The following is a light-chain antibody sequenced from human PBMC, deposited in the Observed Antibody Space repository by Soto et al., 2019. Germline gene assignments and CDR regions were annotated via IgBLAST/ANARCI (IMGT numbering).Light chain of an antibody. CDR3: LQDYDFPYT. J-gene: IGKJ2*01. CDR2: AAS. Sequence: AIQMTQSPPSLSASVGDRVIITCRASQDIRVDVGWLQQRPGHAPNLLIYAASTLHTGVPSTGTGSGSGADFTLTLDDLQPEDVAPYFCLQDYDFPYTLGQGTKLEI. V-gene: IGKV1-6*01. CDR1: QDIRVD.